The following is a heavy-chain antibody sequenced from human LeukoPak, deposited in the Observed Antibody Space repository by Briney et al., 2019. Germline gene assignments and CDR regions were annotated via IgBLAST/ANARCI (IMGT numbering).Heavy chain of an antibody. J-gene: IGHJ4*02. CDR3: ARGYGDQ. V-gene: IGHV4-34*01. CDR1: GGSFSGYY. D-gene: IGHD4-17*01. CDR2: INHSGST. Sequence: SETLSLTCAVYGGSFSGYYWSWIRQPPGKGLEWIGEINHSGSTNYNPSLKSRVTISVDTSKNQFSLKLSSVTAADTAVYYCARGYGDQWGQGTLVTVPS.